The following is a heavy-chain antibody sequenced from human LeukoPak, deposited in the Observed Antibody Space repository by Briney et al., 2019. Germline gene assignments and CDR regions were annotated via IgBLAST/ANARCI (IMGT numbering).Heavy chain of an antibody. CDR3: ARAYYYGSGSYYNAPYYYYYYGMDV. D-gene: IGHD3-10*01. V-gene: IGHV7-4-1*02. J-gene: IGHJ6*02. CDR2: INTNTGNP. Sequence: ASVKVSCKASGGTFSSYAISWVRQAPGQGLEWMGWINTNTGNPTYAQGFTGRFVFSLDTSVSTAYLQISSLKAEDTAVYYCARAYYYGSGSYYNAPYYYYYYGMDVWGQGTTVTVSS. CDR1: GGTFSSYA.